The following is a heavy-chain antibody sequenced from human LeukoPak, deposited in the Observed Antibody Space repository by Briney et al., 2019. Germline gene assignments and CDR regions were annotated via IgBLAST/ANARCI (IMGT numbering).Heavy chain of an antibody. J-gene: IGHJ3*02. CDR1: GGSINSSSYY. CDR3: ARRSCDILTGCDAFDI. CDR2: IHFIGIT. D-gene: IGHD3-9*01. V-gene: IGHV4-39*07. Sequence: SETLSLTCTVSGGSINSSSYYWGWIRQPPGKGLEWIGSIHFIGITYYNPSLKSRITISVDTSKNQFSLKLSSVTAADTAVYYCARRSCDILTGCDAFDIWGQGTMVTVSS.